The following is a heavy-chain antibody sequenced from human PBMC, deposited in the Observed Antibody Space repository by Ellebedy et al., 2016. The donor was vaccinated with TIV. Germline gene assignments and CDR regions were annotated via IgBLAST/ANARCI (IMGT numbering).Heavy chain of an antibody. J-gene: IGHJ6*03. CDR3: AREAVEVATVEDFYYYMDA. V-gene: IGHV4-59*01. CDR2: IYDTGST. Sequence: GSLRLSCAVYGGSFSGYYWSWVRQPPGKGLEWIGYIYDTGSTSYSPSLRSRVSISIDTSKNQFSLRLNSVTAADTAVYYCAREAVEVATVEDFYYYMDAWGKGTTVTVSS. D-gene: IGHD5-24*01. CDR1: GGSFSGYY.